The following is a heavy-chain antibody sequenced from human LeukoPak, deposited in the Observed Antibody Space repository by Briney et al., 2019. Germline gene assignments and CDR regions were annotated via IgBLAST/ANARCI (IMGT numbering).Heavy chain of an antibody. J-gene: IGHJ5*01. CDR3: AKYDVFRYFDFKRWFDS. Sequence: GGSLRLSCAASGFTFSSYAMSWVRQAPGKGLEWVSAISGSGGSTYYADSVKGRFTISRDNSKNTLYLQMNSLRAEDTAVYYCAKYDVFRYFDFKRWFDSWGQGTLVTVSS. CDR1: GFTFSSYA. CDR2: ISGSGGST. D-gene: IGHD3-9*01. V-gene: IGHV3-23*01.